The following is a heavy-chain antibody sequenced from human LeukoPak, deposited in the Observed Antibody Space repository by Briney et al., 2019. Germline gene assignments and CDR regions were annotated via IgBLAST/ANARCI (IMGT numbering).Heavy chain of an antibody. CDR3: ARGGNQLLYSWRNWFDP. Sequence: PQTLSLTCAVYGGSFSGNYWSWIRQPPGKGLEWIGEINHSGSTNYNPSLKSRVTISVDTSKNQFSLKLSSVTAADTVVYYCARGGNQLLYSWRNWFDPWGQGTLVTVSS. CDR1: GGSFSGNY. CDR2: INHSGST. V-gene: IGHV4-34*01. J-gene: IGHJ5*02. D-gene: IGHD2-2*02.